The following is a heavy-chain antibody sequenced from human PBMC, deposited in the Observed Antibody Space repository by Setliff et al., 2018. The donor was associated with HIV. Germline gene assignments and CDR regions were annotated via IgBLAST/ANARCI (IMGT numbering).Heavy chain of an antibody. CDR1: GFTFSSYA. CDR3: AKAWGSGYPSFESALMFDV. J-gene: IGHJ4*02. CDR2: ISYDGRNK. Sequence: GGSLRLSCAASGFTFSSYAMHWVRQAPGKGLEWVAVISYDGRNKYYADSVKGRFTISRDNSENTLYLQMTSLRAEDTAIYYCAKAWGSGYPSFESALMFDVWGQGTLVTVS. D-gene: IGHD3-3*01. V-gene: IGHV3-30*04.